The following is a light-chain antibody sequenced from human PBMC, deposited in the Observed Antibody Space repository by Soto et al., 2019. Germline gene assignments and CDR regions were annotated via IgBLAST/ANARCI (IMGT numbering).Light chain of an antibody. CDR3: QQYRSYPTTWT. V-gene: IGKV3-20*01. J-gene: IGKJ1*01. CDR2: DAS. CDR1: QSVSSY. Sequence: EIVMTQSPATLSVSPGETTRLSCRASQSVSSYLAWYQQKPGQAPKLLIYDASNRATGIPDRFSGSRSRTDFTLTISRLEPQDFAVYYGQQYRSYPTTWTFGQGTKVDIK.